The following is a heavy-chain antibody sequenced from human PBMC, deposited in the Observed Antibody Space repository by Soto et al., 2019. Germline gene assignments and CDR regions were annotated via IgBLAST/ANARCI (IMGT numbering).Heavy chain of an antibody. CDR1: GDSMGTTDNF. Sequence: SETLSLTCTVSGDSMGTTDNFWSWVRQTPGKGLESIGYIYYSGSAYYNPSLKSRVSMSVDTSKKQFSLKLTSVTAADTAVYFCAITKSTLVHAFDVWCQGTVVT. CDR2: IYYSGSA. D-gene: IGHD2-2*01. CDR3: AITKSTLVHAFDV. V-gene: IGHV4-30-4*01. J-gene: IGHJ3*01.